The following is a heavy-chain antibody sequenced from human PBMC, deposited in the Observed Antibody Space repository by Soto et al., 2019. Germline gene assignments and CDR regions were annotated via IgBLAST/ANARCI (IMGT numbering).Heavy chain of an antibody. CDR1: GYTFTGYY. CDR2: INTNSGGT. V-gene: IGHV1-2*04. J-gene: IGHJ4*02. D-gene: IGHD3-10*01. Sequence: QVQLVQSGAEVKKPGASVKVSCKASGYTFTGYYMHWVRQAPGQGLEWMGWINTNSGGTDYAQKFQGCVTSTRDTSISTAYMELSRLRSDDTAVYSCARSDTYYYASGSHLGPDYWGQGTLVTVSS. CDR3: ARSDTYYYASGSHLGPDY.